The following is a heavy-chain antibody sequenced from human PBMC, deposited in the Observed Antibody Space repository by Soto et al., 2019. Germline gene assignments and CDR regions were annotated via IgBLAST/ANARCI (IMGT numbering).Heavy chain of an antibody. CDR3: AKDMRGGSSSSRYYYGLDV. J-gene: IGHJ6*02. CDR2: ISWNSGTI. V-gene: IGHV3-9*01. CDR1: GFTFDDYA. Sequence: EVQLVESGGGLVQPGRSLRLSCAASGFTFDDYAMHWVRQAPGKGLEWVSGISWNSGTIVYADSVKGRFTISRDNAENSQYLQMNSLRGEDTALYYCAKDMRGGSSSSRYYYGLDVWGQGTTVTVSS. D-gene: IGHD6-13*01.